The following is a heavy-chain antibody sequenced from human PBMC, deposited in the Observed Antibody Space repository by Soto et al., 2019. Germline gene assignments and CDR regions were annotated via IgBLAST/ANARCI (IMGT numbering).Heavy chain of an antibody. CDR1: GYTFTGYY. D-gene: IGHD3-22*01. CDR3: ARESEYYYDSSGYPAPYYFDY. Sequence: ASVKVSCKASGYTFTGYYMHWVRQAPGQGLEWMGWINPNSGGTNYAQKFQGWVTMTRDTSISTAYMELSRLRSDDTAVYCCARESEYYYDSSGYPAPYYFDYWGQGTLVTVSS. J-gene: IGHJ4*02. CDR2: INPNSGGT. V-gene: IGHV1-2*04.